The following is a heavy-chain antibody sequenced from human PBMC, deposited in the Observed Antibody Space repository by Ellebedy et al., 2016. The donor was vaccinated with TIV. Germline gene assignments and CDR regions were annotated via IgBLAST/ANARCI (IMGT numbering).Heavy chain of an antibody. V-gene: IGHV3-30*18. J-gene: IGHJ4*02. CDR3: AKDDGMGGFVEG. D-gene: IGHD5-12*01. Sequence: GESLKISCAASGLTFSNCGIHWVRQAPGKGLEWGAIISDDDSRKYYAETVKGRFTLSRDNSKNTVNLQMNSLRPEDTAVYYCAKDDGMGGFVEGWGQGTLVIVSS. CDR1: GLTFSNCG. CDR2: ISDDDSRK.